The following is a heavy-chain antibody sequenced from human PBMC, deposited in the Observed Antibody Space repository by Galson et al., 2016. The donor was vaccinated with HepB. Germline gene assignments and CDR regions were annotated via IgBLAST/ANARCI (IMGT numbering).Heavy chain of an antibody. CDR1: GFSLTTGGMC. Sequence: PALVKPTQTLTLTCTFSGFSLTTGGMCVGWIRQPPGKALEWLALIDWADDKYYNTSLKTRLTISKDTSKNQVVLTMTNMDPVDTATYYCARLRSGNYSPFDYWGQGTLVIVSS. J-gene: IGHJ4*02. D-gene: IGHD1-26*01. CDR2: IDWADDK. CDR3: ARLRSGNYSPFDY. V-gene: IGHV2-70*01.